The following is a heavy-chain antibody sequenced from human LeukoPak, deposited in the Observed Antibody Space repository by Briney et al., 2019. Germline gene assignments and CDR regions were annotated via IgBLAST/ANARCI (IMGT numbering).Heavy chain of an antibody. J-gene: IGHJ6*02. Sequence: SQTLSLTFAISGDSVSSNSAAWNWIRQSPSRGLEWLGRTYYRSKWYNDYAVPVKSRITINPDTSKNQFSLQLNSVTPEDTAVYYCARDPGYCSSTSCYGPSYGMDVWGQGTTVTVSS. CDR1: GDSVSSNSAA. D-gene: IGHD2-2*01. V-gene: IGHV6-1*01. CDR2: TYYRSKWYN. CDR3: ARDPGYCSSTSCYGPSYGMDV.